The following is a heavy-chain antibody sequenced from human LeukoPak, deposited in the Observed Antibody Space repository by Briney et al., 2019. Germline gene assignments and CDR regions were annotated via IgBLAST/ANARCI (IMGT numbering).Heavy chain of an antibody. D-gene: IGHD2-2*01. CDR2: IYHSGST. J-gene: IGHJ4*02. Sequence: SETLSLTCAVSGYSISSGYYWGWIRQPPGKGLEWIGSIYHSGSTYYNPSLKSRVTISVDTSKNQFSLKLSSVTAADTAVYYCARTTTPSSTNCPGQWGQGTLVTVSS. CDR3: ARTTTPSSTNCPGQ. V-gene: IGHV4-38-2*01. CDR1: GYSISSGYY.